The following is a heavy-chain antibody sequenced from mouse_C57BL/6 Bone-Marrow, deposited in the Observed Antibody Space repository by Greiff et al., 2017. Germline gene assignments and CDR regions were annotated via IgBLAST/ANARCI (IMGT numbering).Heavy chain of an antibody. CDR1: GFTFSSYA. Sequence: EVKLVESGGGLVKPGGSLKLSCAASGFTFSSYAMSWVRQTPEKRLEWVATISDGGSYTYYPDNVKGRFPISRDNAKNNLYLQMSHLKSEDTAMYYCASEITTVVVPPRAYWGQGTLVTVSA. J-gene: IGHJ3*01. V-gene: IGHV5-4*03. D-gene: IGHD1-1*01. CDR2: ISDGGSYT. CDR3: ASEITTVVVPPRAY.